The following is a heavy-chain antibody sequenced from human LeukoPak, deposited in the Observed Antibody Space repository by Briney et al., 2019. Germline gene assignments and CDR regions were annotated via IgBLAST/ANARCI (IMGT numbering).Heavy chain of an antibody. CDR1: GFTFSSYS. J-gene: IGHJ6*03. D-gene: IGHD1-7*01. Sequence: PGGSLRLSCAASGFTFSSYSMNWLRQAPGKGLESVSSISSSSSYIYYADSVKGRFTTSRVTAKKSLYLQMNSLRAEDTAVYYCARDPTYNWNYGPYCYYYMDVWGKGTTVTVSS. V-gene: IGHV3-21*01. CDR3: ARDPTYNWNYGPYCYYYMDV. CDR2: ISSSSSYI.